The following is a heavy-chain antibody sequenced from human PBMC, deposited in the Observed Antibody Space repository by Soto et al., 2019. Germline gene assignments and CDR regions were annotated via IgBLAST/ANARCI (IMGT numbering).Heavy chain of an antibody. J-gene: IGHJ5*02. Sequence: AASVKVSCKASGYTFTSYGISWVRQAPGQGLEWMGWISAYHGNTNYAQKLQGRVTMTTDTSTSTAYMELRSLRSDDTAVYYCARTGSIAVAYWFDPWGQGTLVTVSS. CDR2: ISAYHGNT. CDR1: GYTFTSYG. V-gene: IGHV1-18*01. D-gene: IGHD6-19*01. CDR3: ARTGSIAVAYWFDP.